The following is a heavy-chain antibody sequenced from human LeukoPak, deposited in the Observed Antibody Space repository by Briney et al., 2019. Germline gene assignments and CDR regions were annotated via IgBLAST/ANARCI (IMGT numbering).Heavy chain of an antibody. J-gene: IGHJ4*02. CDR2: ISGSGGST. Sequence: GGTLRLSCAASGFTFSIYGMSWVRQAPGRGLEWVSAISGSGGSTYYADSVKGRFTISRDNSKNTLYLQMNSLRAEDTAVYYCAKLPQITMIVVVFDYWGQGTLVTVSS. V-gene: IGHV3-23*01. D-gene: IGHD3-22*01. CDR1: GFTFSIYG. CDR3: AKLPQITMIVVVFDY.